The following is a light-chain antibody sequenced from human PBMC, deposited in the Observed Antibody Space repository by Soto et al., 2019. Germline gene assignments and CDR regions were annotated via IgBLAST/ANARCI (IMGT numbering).Light chain of an antibody. Sequence: DIQMTQSPSSLSASEGDRVTLTCRASQSISRYLNWYQQKPGRAPKLLMYGASNLQNGVPSRFSGSGSGTDFTLTLSNLQPEYLATYCCQQSYGTPRSFGGGTKVEIK. J-gene: IGKJ4*01. CDR3: QQSYGTPRS. V-gene: IGKV1-39*01. CDR1: QSISRY. CDR2: GAS.